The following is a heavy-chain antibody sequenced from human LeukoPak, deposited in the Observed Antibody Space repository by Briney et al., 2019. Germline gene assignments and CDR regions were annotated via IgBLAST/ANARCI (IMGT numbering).Heavy chain of an antibody. V-gene: IGHV4-4*09. CDR3: ARRGDYYSHDAFDI. J-gene: IGHJ3*02. Sequence: SETLSLTCTVSGGSISSYYWSWIRQPPGKGLEWIGYIYTSGSTNYNPSLKSRVTISVDTSKSQFSLKLSSVTAADTAVYYCARRGDYYSHDAFDIWGQGTMVTVSS. CDR1: GGSISSYY. D-gene: IGHD1-26*01. CDR2: IYTSGST.